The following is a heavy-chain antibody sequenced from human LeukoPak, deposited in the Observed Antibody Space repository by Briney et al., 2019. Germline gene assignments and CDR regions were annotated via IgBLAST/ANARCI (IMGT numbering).Heavy chain of an antibody. V-gene: IGHV1-46*01. D-gene: IGHD2-2*01. J-gene: IGHJ4*02. CDR3: ARDLQSLGYCSSTSCYAGEVTDY. CDR2: INPSGGST. Sequence: ASVKVSCKASGYTFTSYYMHWVRQAPGQGREWMGIINPSGGSTSYVQKFHGRVTMTRDTPTSTVYMEPSSLRSEDRPVYYCARDLQSLGYCSSTSCYAGEVTDYWGQGTLVTVSS. CDR1: GYTFTSYY.